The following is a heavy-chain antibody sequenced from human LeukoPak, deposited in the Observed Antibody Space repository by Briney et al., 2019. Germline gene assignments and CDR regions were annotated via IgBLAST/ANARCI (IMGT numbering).Heavy chain of an antibody. V-gene: IGHV4-39*07. CDR2: IYYSGST. J-gene: IGHJ4*02. D-gene: IGHD6-13*01. Sequence: SETLSLTCTVSGGSISSSSYYWGWIRQPPGKGLEWIGSIYYSGSTYYNPSLKSRVTISVDTSKNQFSLKLSSVTAADTAVYYCATYPGIAAAGTPYFDYWGQGTLVTVSS. CDR1: GGSISSSSYY. CDR3: ATYPGIAAAGTPYFDY.